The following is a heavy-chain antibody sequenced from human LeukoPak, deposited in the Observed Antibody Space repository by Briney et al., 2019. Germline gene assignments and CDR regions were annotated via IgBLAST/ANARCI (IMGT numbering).Heavy chain of an antibody. D-gene: IGHD6-13*01. J-gene: IGHJ4*02. CDR2: ISGGGGST. CDR1: GFTFSSFA. Sequence: PGGSLRLSCAAYGFTFSSFAMSWVRQAPGKGLEWVSGISGGGGSTYYADSVKGRFTISRDNSKNTLSLQMNSLRPEDTAVYYCAKATRSSWFYYFDYWGQGTLVTLSS. CDR3: AKATRSSWFYYFDY. V-gene: IGHV3-23*01.